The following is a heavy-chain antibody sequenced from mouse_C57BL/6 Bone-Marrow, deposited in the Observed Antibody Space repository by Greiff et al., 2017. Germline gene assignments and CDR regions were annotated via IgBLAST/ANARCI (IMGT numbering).Heavy chain of an antibody. Sequence: VQLQQSGAELVMPGASVKLSCKASGYTFTSYWMHWVKQRPGQGLEWIGEIDPSDSNTNYNQKFKSKSTLTVDKSSSTAYMQLSSLTSEDSAVYYCARGGYCAMDYWGQGTAVTVSS. CDR3: ARGGYCAMDY. J-gene: IGHJ4*01. V-gene: IGHV1-69*01. CDR1: GYTFTSYW. D-gene: IGHD1-1*02. CDR2: IDPSDSNT.